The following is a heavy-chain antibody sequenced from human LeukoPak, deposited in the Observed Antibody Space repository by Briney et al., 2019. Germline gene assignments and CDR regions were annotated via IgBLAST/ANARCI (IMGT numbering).Heavy chain of an antibody. CDR2: IYYSGST. Sequence: TSETLSLTCTVSGGSISSSSYYWGWIRQPPGKGLEWIGSIYYSGSTYYNPSLKSRVTISVDTSKNQFSLKLSSVTAADTAVYYCARDLGEYSGYDHNWFDPWGQGTLVTVSS. D-gene: IGHD5-12*01. CDR3: ARDLGEYSGYDHNWFDP. CDR1: GGSISSSSYY. V-gene: IGHV4-39*07. J-gene: IGHJ5*02.